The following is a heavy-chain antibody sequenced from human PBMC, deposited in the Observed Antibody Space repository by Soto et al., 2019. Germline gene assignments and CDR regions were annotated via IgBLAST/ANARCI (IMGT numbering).Heavy chain of an antibody. V-gene: IGHV3-30-3*01. CDR2: ISYDGSNK. D-gene: IGHD3-10*01. J-gene: IGHJ6*02. CDR3: AREGVIIYYGMDV. CDR1: GFTFSSYA. Sequence: PGGSLRLSCAASGFTFSSYAMHWVRQAPGKGLEWVAVISYDGSNKYYADSVKGRFTISRDNSKNTLYLQMNSLRAEDTAVYYCAREGVIIYYGMDVWGQGTTVTV.